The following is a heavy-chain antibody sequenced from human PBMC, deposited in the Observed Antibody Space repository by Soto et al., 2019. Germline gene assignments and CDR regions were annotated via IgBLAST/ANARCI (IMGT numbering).Heavy chain of an antibody. CDR3: AKRGQPARVLRDNFYSMDV. Sequence: GVSLRLSCPASAFTFSGYSMTWVRQPPGKGLEWVSRISGSGDTTYYADSVNGRFTIARDKSKNTLYLQMSSLRAEDTAIYYCAKRGQPARVLRDNFYSMDVWGQGTTVTVSS. CDR1: AFTFSGYS. CDR2: ISGSGDTT. D-gene: IGHD5-18*01. V-gene: IGHV3-23*01. J-gene: IGHJ6*03.